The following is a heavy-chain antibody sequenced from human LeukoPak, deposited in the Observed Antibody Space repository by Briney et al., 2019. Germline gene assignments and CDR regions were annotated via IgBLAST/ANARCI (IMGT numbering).Heavy chain of an antibody. CDR2: IYSGGTT. Sequence: GGSLRLSCAASGFTVSSSYMSWVRQAPGKGLEWVSVIYSGGTTYYADSVKGRFTISRDNSKNTLYLQMNSLRAEDTAVYYCARKRGYNYGSPFDYWGQGTLVSVSS. J-gene: IGHJ4*02. CDR1: GFTVSSSY. CDR3: ARKRGYNYGSPFDY. V-gene: IGHV3-53*01. D-gene: IGHD5-18*01.